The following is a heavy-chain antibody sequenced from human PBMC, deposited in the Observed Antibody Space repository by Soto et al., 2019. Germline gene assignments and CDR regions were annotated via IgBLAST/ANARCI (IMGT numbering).Heavy chain of an antibody. D-gene: IGHD6-13*01. CDR1: GGSISSGGYS. CDR3: ARGISRSEYSSSWPSWVDP. CDR2: IYHIGST. Sequence: PSETLSLTCAVSGGSISSGGYSWSWIRHPPGKGLEWIGYIYHIGSTYYNPSLKSRVTISVDRSKNQFSLKLSSVTAADTAVYYCARGISRSEYSSSWPSWVDPWGQGTMVTVYS. V-gene: IGHV4-30-2*01. J-gene: IGHJ5*02.